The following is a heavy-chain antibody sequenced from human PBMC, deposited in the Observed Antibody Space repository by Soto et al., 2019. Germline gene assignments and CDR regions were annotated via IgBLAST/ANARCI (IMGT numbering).Heavy chain of an antibody. CDR2: IYPGDSDT. Sequence: GESLKISCKGSGYSFTSYWIGWVRQMPGKGLEWMGIIYPGDSDTRYSPSFQGQVTISADKFISTAYLQWSSLKASDTATYYCARSLASYYDFWSGYYAYGMDVWGQGTTVTVSS. V-gene: IGHV5-51*01. D-gene: IGHD3-3*01. CDR3: ARSLASYYDFWSGYYAYGMDV. CDR1: GYSFTSYW. J-gene: IGHJ6*02.